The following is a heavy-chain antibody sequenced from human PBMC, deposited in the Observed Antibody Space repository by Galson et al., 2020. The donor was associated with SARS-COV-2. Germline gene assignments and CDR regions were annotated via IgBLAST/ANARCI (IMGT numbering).Heavy chain of an antibody. V-gene: IGHV3-23*01. Sequence: GGSLRLSCPASGFTFSNYAMNWVRQAPGKGLEWVSSICGAGGCTYYADSVKGRFTIFRDNSKNMLYLQMNSLRVEDTAIYYCAKGIDHWGQRTLVTVSS. CDR2: ICGAGGCT. CDR3: AKGIDH. J-gene: IGHJ4*02. CDR1: GFTFSNYA.